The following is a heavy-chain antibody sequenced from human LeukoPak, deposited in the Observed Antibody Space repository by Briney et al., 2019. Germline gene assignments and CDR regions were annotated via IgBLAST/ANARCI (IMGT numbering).Heavy chain of an antibody. CDR1: GFTFSNYA. CDR3: AKGEGGDSGWYGDY. V-gene: IGHV3-30*18. CDR2: ISYDGTNK. J-gene: IGHJ4*02. D-gene: IGHD6-19*01. Sequence: GGSLRLSCAASGFTFSNYAMHWVRQAPGKGLEWVAVISYDGTNKYYADSVKGRFTISRDNSKNTLFLQMNSLRAEDTAVYYCAKGEGGDSGWYGDYWGQGTLVTVSS.